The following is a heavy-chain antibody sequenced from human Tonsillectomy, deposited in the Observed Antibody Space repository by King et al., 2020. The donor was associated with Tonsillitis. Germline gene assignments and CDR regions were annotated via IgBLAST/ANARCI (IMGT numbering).Heavy chain of an antibody. J-gene: IGHJ4*02. CDR3: ASVGDYDSSGYLYY. D-gene: IGHD3-22*01. Sequence: QLVQSGGGVVQPGGSLRLSCAASGFTFSSYGMRWVRQAPGKGLEWVAFIRYDGSNKYYADSVKGRFTISRDNSKNTLYLQMNSLRAEDTAVYYCASVGDYDSSGYLYYWGQGTLVTVSS. CDR2: IRYDGSNK. CDR1: GFTFSSYG. V-gene: IGHV3-30*02.